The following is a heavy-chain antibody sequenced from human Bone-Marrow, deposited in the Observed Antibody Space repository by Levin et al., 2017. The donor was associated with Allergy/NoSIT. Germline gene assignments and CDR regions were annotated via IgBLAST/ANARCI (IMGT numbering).Heavy chain of an antibody. CDR2: INPNSGDT. Sequence: ASVKVSCKASGYTFTGYDIHWVRQAPGQGLEWMGWINPNSGDTKFAQKFHGWVTMTRDTSISTVYMELSRLRSDDTAVYYCARAYSSYWYFDFWGRGTLVTVSS. D-gene: IGHD6-13*01. CDR3: ARAYSSYWYFDF. J-gene: IGHJ2*01. CDR1: GYTFTGYD. V-gene: IGHV1-2*04.